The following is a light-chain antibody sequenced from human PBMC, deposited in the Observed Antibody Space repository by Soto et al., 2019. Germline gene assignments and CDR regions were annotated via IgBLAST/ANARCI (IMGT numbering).Light chain of an antibody. J-gene: IGKJ4*01. V-gene: IGKV1-39*01. CDR2: AAS. Sequence: DIQMTQSPSSLSASVGDRVTITCRASQSISSYLNWYQQKPGKAPKLLIYAASSLQSGVPSRFSGSGSGTDSPLTISSLQPEDFATYYCQQSYSTPFTFGGGTKVEIK. CDR1: QSISSY. CDR3: QQSYSTPFT.